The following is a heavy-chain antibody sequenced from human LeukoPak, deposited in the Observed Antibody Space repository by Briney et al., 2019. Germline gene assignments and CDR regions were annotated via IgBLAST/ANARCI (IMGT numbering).Heavy chain of an antibody. CDR2: IYFTGST. CDR1: GDSFNNYY. V-gene: IGHV4-59*01. J-gene: IGHJ5*02. Sequence: PSETLSLTCTVSGDSFNNYYWHWIRQPPGKSLDWIGYIYFTGSTNYNPSLESRVTMSVDTSKNQFSLKLSSVTAADTAVYYCARDGPEGFDPWGQGTLVTVSS. CDR3: ARDGPEGFDP.